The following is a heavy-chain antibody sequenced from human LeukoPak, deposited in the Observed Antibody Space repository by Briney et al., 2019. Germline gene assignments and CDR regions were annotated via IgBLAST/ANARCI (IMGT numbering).Heavy chain of an antibody. CDR3: AKQHQININYFDS. D-gene: IGHD3/OR15-3a*01. CDR1: GFTVSSNY. V-gene: IGHV3-23*01. J-gene: IGHJ4*02. CDR2: ISGSGGST. Sequence: GGSLRLSCAASGFTVSSNYMSWVRQAPGKGLEWVSAISGSGGSTYYADSVKGRFTISRDNSKNTLYLQMNSLRVEDAAVYYCAKQHQININYFDSWGQGTLVTVSS.